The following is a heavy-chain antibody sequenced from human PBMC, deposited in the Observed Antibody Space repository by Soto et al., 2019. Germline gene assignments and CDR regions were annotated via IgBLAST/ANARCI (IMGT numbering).Heavy chain of an antibody. CDR2: ISAYNGNT. CDR1: GYTFTSYG. D-gene: IGHD3-9*01. V-gene: IGHV1-18*01. J-gene: IGHJ4*02. CDR3: ARGGDRLVGGYDILTGYPYYFDY. Sequence: GASVKVSCKASGYTFTSYGISWVRQAPGQGLEWMGWISAYNGNTNYAQKLQGRVTMTTDTSTSTAYMELRSLRSDDTAVYYCARGGDRLVGGYDILTGYPYYFDYWGQGTLVTVSS.